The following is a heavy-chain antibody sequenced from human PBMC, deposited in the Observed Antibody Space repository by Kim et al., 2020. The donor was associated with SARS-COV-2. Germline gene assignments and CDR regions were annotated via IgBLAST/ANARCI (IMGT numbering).Heavy chain of an antibody. Sequence: ASVKVSCKASGYTFTSYYMHWVRQAPGQGLEWMGIINPSGGSTSYAQKFQGRVTMTRDTSTSTVYMELSSLRSEDTAVYYCARSITMVRGSRGWFDPWGQGTLVTVSS. CDR2: INPSGGST. CDR1: GYTFTSYY. CDR3: ARSITMVRGSRGWFDP. V-gene: IGHV1-46*01. J-gene: IGHJ5*02. D-gene: IGHD3-10*01.